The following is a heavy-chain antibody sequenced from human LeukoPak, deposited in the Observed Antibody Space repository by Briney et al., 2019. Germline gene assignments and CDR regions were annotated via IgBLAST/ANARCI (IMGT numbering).Heavy chain of an antibody. Sequence: GGSLRLSCAASGFTLSLSPMSWVRQAPGKGLEWVSDISSSGGTTYYADSVKGRFTISRDNSKNTMYLVMNSLRAEDTALYYCAKGVTPYNFYGMDVWGQGTTVTVSS. V-gene: IGHV3-23*01. D-gene: IGHD2-15*01. CDR2: ISSSGGTT. CDR3: AKGVTPYNFYGMDV. CDR1: GFTLSLSP. J-gene: IGHJ6*02.